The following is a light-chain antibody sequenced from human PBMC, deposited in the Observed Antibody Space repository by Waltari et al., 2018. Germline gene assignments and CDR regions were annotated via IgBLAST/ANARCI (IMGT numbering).Light chain of an antibody. CDR3: QQHEYLPIT. V-gene: IGKV1-33*01. J-gene: IGKJ5*01. CDR2: DAS. CDR1: QDVSDY. Sequence: DVQMTQSPSSLSASVGDRVTITCQASQDVSDYLNWYQQKPGKAPKLLIYDASHLESGVPSRFSGSGSGTDFTFIISSLQPEDVATYYCQQHEYLPITFGQGTRLDIQ.